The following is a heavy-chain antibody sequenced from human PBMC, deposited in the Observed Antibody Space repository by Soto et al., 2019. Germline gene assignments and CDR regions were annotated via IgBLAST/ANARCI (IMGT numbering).Heavy chain of an antibody. CDR1: GGSISSSNW. J-gene: IGHJ6*02. V-gene: IGHV4-4*02. CDR2: IYHSGST. CDR3: ARVGDYYGMDV. Sequence: SETLSLTCAVSGGSISSSNWWSCVRQPPGKGLEWIGEIYHSGSTNYNPSLKSRVTISVDKSKNQFSLKLSSATAADTAVYYCARVGDYYGMDVWGQGTTVTVSS. D-gene: IGHD2-15*01.